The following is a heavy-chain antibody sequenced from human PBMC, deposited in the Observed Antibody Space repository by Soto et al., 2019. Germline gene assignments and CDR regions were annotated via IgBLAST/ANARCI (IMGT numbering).Heavy chain of an antibody. CDR2: INAGNGNT. V-gene: IGHV1-3*01. D-gene: IGHD3-22*01. CDR1: GYTFTSYA. CDR3: ARDLPQGYYDSSGYYYAGYYYYGMDV. Sequence: ASMKVSCKASGYTFTSYAMHWVRQAPGQRLGWMGWINAGNGNTKYAQKLQGRVTMTTDTSTSTAYMELRSLRSDDTAVYYCARDLPQGYYDSSGYYYAGYYYYGMDVWGQGTTVTVSS. J-gene: IGHJ6*02.